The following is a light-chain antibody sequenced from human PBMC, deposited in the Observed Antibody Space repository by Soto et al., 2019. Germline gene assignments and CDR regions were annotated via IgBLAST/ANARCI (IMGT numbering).Light chain of an antibody. J-gene: IGKJ5*01. V-gene: IGKV3-20*02. CDR3: QQLKTHPFT. CDR2: GAS. CDR1: QSVRSTY. Sequence: IVLTQSPGTLSLSPGERATLSCRASQSVRSTYLAWYQQRPGQAPRLLIYGASTLQSGVPSRFSGSRSGTKFTLTISGLQPEDFSTYFCQQLKTHPFTFGQGTRLEIK.